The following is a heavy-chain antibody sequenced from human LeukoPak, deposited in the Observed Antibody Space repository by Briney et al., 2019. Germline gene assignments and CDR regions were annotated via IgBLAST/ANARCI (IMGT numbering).Heavy chain of an antibody. V-gene: IGHV3-23*01. J-gene: IGHJ6*03. CDR3: AREGYYYGSGSYSDYYYYMDV. Sequence: GGSLRLSCAASGFSVSSNYVSWVRQAPGKGLEWVSAISGSGGSTYYADSVKGRFTISRDNSKNTLYLQMNSLRAEDTAVYYCAREGYYYGSGSYSDYYYYMDVWGKGTTVTISS. CDR2: ISGSGGST. D-gene: IGHD3-10*01. CDR1: GFSVSSNY.